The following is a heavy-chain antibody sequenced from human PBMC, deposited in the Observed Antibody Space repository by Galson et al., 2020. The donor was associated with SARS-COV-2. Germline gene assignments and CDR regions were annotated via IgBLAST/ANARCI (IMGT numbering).Heavy chain of an antibody. CDR3: ARDRAVAGTASEYYYMDV. Sequence: GGSLRLPLAASGLTFSGYAMHWARQAPGRGQEGVPVPSYDESNKYYADSVKGRFSISRDNPKNTLYLQMNSLRAEDTAVYYCARDRAVAGTASEYYYMDVWGKGTTVTVSS. CDR1: GLTFSGYA. J-gene: IGHJ6*03. D-gene: IGHD6-19*01. CDR2: PSYDESNK. V-gene: IGHV3-30*16.